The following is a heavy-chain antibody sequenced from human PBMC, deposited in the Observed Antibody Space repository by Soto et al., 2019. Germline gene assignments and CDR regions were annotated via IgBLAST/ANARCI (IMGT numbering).Heavy chain of an antibody. CDR1: GFTFSSYA. CDR3: AKDPGGRKTFDY. CDR2: ISGSGGST. J-gene: IGHJ4*02. Sequence: WGSLRLSCAASGFTFSSYAMSWVRQAPGKGLEWVSAISGSGGSTYYADSVKGRFTISRDNSKNTLYLQMNSLRAEDTAVYYCAKDPGGRKTFDYWGQGTLVTVSS. D-gene: IGHD1-26*01. V-gene: IGHV3-23*01.